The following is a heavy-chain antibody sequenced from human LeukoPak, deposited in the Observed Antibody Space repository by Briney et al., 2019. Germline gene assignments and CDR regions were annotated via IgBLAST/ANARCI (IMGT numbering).Heavy chain of an antibody. CDR2: IYSSGNT. J-gene: IGHJ3*02. D-gene: IGHD3-22*01. Sequence: SQTLSLTCTDPGGSISSDNFFWNWIRQPAGKGLEWIGRIYSSGNTDYNPSLKTRVTLSIDTSKNQFSLKLSSVTAADTAVYYCASYYDKYNAAHGLDIWGQGTMVTASS. V-gene: IGHV4-61*02. CDR1: GGSISSDNFF. CDR3: ASYYDKYNAAHGLDI.